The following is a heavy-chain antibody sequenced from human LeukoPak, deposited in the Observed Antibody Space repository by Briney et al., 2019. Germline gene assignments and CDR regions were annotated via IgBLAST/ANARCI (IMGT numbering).Heavy chain of an antibody. CDR3: AKDRACGQWNCQGSDY. J-gene: IGHJ4*02. V-gene: IGHV3-23*01. CDR1: GFTFSNYA. D-gene: IGHD1-7*01. Sequence: GGSLRLSCAASGFTFSNYAMYWVRQAPGKGLEWVLGVSDSGDGTHYADSVKGRFTISRDNSKNTLYLQMDHLSGEDTAVYYCAKDRACGQWNCQGSDYWGRGTLVTVSS. CDR2: VSDSGDGT.